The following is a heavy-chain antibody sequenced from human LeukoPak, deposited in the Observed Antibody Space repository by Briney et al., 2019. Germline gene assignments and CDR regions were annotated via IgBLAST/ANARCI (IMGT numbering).Heavy chain of an antibody. CDR3: AREGGWNYDEDAFDI. D-gene: IGHD1-7*01. CDR2: ISAYNGNT. CDR1: GYTFTYYG. J-gene: IGHJ3*02. Sequence: GASVKVSCKTSGYTFTYYGISWVRQAPGQGLEWMGWISAYNGNTNYAQKLQGRVTMTTDTSTSTAYMELRSLRSDDTAVYYCAREGGWNYDEDAFDIWGQGTMVTVSS. V-gene: IGHV1-18*01.